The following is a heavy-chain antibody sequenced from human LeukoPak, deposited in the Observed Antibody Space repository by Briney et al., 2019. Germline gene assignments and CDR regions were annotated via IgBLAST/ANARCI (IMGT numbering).Heavy chain of an antibody. CDR1: GYTFTGYG. Sequence: ASVKVSCKASGYTFTGYGISWVRQAPGQGLEWMGWISAYNGNTNYAQKLQGRVTMTTDTSTSTAYMELRSLRSDDTAVYYCAREFHVPYYDILTGYYNYWFDPWGQGTLGTVSS. V-gene: IGHV1-18*01. D-gene: IGHD3-9*01. CDR3: AREFHVPYYDILTGYYNYWFDP. CDR2: ISAYNGNT. J-gene: IGHJ5*02.